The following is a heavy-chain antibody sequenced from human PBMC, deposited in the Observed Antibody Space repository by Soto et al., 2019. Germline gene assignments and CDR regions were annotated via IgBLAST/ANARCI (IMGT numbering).Heavy chain of an antibody. CDR1: GDSIFSNTAA. J-gene: IGHJ5*02. D-gene: IGHD3-10*01. Sequence: SQTLSLTCAISGDSIFSNTAAWNWIRQSPSRGLEWLGRTYYRSKWYNDYAVSVRSRITISPDTSRNQFSLQLTSVTPDDTAVYYCARVPFEYGSGSYYNLTPERSWLEPWGKGTLVTVSS. CDR3: ARVPFEYGSGSYYNLTPERSWLEP. CDR2: TYYRSKWYN. V-gene: IGHV6-1*01.